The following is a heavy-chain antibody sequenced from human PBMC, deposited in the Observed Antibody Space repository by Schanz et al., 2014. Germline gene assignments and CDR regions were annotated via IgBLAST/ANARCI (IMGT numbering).Heavy chain of an antibody. CDR3: AKEGSIYWDRSVDY. CDR2: IWYDGNNK. V-gene: IGHV3-33*06. Sequence: QVQLVESGGGVVQPGRSLRLSCAASGFTFSKYGMHWVRQAPGKGLEWVAVIWYDGNNKFYADSVKGRFTISRDNSKNTLYLQMNSLRPEDTAVYYCAKEGSIYWDRSVDYWGQGTLVTVSS. CDR1: GFTFSKYG. J-gene: IGHJ4*02. D-gene: IGHD1-26*01.